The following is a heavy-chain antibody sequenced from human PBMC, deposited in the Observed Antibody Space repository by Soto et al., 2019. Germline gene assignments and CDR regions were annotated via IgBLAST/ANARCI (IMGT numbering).Heavy chain of an antibody. CDR1: GGSISSYY. Sequence: SETLSLTCTVSGGSISSYYWSWIRQPPGKGLEWIGYIYYSGSTNYNPSLKSRVTISVDTSKNQFSLKLSSVTAADTAVYYCARGVSYDFWSGYFGHYGMDVWGQGTTVTVSS. J-gene: IGHJ6*02. D-gene: IGHD3-3*01. CDR3: ARGVSYDFWSGYFGHYGMDV. V-gene: IGHV4-59*01. CDR2: IYYSGST.